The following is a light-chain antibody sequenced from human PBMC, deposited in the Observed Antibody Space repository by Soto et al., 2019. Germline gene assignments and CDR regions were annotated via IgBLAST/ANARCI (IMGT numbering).Light chain of an antibody. CDR3: MQRIEFPLT. V-gene: IGKV2-40*01. CDR1: QSLLDSDDGNTY. Sequence: DIVMTQTPLSLLVTHGEPASISCVSSQSLLDSDDGNTYLDWYQQKPGQSPQLLIYTVSYRASGVPDRFSGSGSGTDFTLKISRVEAEDVGVYYCMQRIEFPLTFGGGTKVDIK. CDR2: TVS. J-gene: IGKJ4*01.